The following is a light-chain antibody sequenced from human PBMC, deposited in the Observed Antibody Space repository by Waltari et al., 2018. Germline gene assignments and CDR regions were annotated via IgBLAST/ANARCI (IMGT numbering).Light chain of an antibody. Sequence: QSVLPQPPSASGTPGQRVTLSCGGGSPNVETDNVYWYQHLPGTTPKLLSYNDHQRPSGVPDRFSGSKSGTSASLAISGLRSEDDADYYCAAWDASLGGYLFGTGTKVTVL. V-gene: IGLV1-47*02. J-gene: IGLJ1*01. CDR2: NDH. CDR1: SPNVETDN. CDR3: AAWDASLGGYL.